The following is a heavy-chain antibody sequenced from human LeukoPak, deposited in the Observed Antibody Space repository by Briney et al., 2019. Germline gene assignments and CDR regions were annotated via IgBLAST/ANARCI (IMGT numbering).Heavy chain of an antibody. CDR3: AGAPFYYDSSGYYDY. J-gene: IGHJ4*02. CDR2: IYSGGST. V-gene: IGHV3-53*01. CDR1: GFTVSSNY. D-gene: IGHD3-22*01. Sequence: GGSLRLSCAASGFTVSSNYMSWVRQAPGKGLEWVSVIYSGGSTYYADSVKGRFTISRDNSKNTLYLQMNSLRAEDTAVYYCAGAPFYYDSSGYYDYWGQGTLVTVSS.